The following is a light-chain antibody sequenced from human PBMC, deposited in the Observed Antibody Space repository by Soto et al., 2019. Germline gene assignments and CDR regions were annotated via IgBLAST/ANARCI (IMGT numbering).Light chain of an antibody. Sequence: DIQMTQSPSTLSASVGDRVTITCRASQSISSWLAWYQQKPGEAPKLLIFDASSLKSGVPSRFSGSGSGTDFTLTISKLEPEDFAVYYCQHYGVSPRFTFGPGTKVDI. V-gene: IGKV1-5*01. CDR3: QHYGVSPRFT. CDR1: QSISSW. CDR2: DAS. J-gene: IGKJ3*01.